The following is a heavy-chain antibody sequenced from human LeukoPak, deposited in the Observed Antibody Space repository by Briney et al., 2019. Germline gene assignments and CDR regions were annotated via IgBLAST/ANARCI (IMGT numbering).Heavy chain of an antibody. J-gene: IGHJ5*02. CDR1: GGTFSSYA. D-gene: IGHD2-2*02. CDR3: AVGYCSSTSCYRAYNWFDP. Sequence: FSSVSGGTFSSYAISWVRQAPGQGLEWMGRIIPILGIANHAQKFQGRVTITADKSTSTAYMELSSLRSEDTAVYYCAVGYCSSTSCYRAYNWFDPWGQGALVTVSS. V-gene: IGHV1-69*04. CDR2: IIPILGIA.